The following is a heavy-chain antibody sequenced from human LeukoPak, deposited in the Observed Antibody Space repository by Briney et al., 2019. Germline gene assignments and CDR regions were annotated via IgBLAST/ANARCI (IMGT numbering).Heavy chain of an antibody. J-gene: IGHJ3*02. Sequence: ASVKVSCKASGFPFNGYYMHWVRQAPGQGLEWMGWINPNSGDTNYAQKFQGRVTMTRDTSISTAYMELRRLRSDDTAVYDCAREGESSADAFDIWGQGTMVTVSS. CDR2: INPNSGDT. CDR3: AREGESSADAFDI. CDR1: GFPFNGYY. V-gene: IGHV1-2*02. D-gene: IGHD3-22*01.